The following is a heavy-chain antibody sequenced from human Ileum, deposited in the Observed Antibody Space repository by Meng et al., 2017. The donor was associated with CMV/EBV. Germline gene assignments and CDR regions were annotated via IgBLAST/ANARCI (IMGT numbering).Heavy chain of an antibody. J-gene: IGHJ4*02. CDR1: GYTCTNYY. Sequence: KASGYTCTNYYIHWVRQAPGQGLEWMGIIDPSGGSTSYAQALQGRVTMTRDTSTSTVYMELNSLRSEDTAVYYCARRDYYHTSAYLDYWGQGTLVTVSS. D-gene: IGHD3-22*01. CDR3: ARRDYYHTSAYLDY. V-gene: IGHV1-46*01. CDR2: IDPSGGST.